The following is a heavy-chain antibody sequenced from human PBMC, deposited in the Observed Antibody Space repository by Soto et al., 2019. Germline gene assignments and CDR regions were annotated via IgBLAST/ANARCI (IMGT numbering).Heavy chain of an antibody. J-gene: IGHJ4*02. CDR1: GYTFTNYA. CDR3: AKGFGNYWAFDY. Sequence: ASVKVSCKASGYTFTNYAMHWVRQAPGQRLEWMGWINAGNGNTKYSQKFQGRVTITRDTSASTAYMELNSLRAEDTAVYYCAKGFGNYWAFDYWGQGTLVTVSS. D-gene: IGHD1-26*01. V-gene: IGHV1-3*01. CDR2: INAGNGNT.